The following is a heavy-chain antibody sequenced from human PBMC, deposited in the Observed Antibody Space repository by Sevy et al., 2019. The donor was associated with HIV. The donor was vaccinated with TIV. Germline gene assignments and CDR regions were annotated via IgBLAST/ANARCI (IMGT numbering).Heavy chain of an antibody. CDR1: GFTFSSYA. CDR3: AKKVYCSSTSCSYSSDAFDI. D-gene: IGHD2-2*01. J-gene: IGHJ3*02. V-gene: IGHV3-23*01. CDR2: ITGSGGGT. Sequence: GWSLRLSCAASGFTFSSYAMSWVRQAPGKGLEWVSAITGSGGGTYYANSVKGRFTISRDNSKNTLCLQMNSLGAEETAVYYCAKKVYCSSTSCSYSSDAFDIWGQGTMVTVSS.